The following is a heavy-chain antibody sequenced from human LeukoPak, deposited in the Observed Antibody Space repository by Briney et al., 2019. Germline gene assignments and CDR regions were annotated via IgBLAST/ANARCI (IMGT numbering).Heavy chain of an antibody. V-gene: IGHV3-30*04. CDR2: ISYDGSNK. D-gene: IGHD3-10*01. Sequence: GGSLRLSCAASGVTFSSYAMHWVRQAPGKGLEWVAVISYDGSNKYYADSVKGRFTISRDNSKNTLYLQMNSLRAEDTAVYYCARDRGYYGSGSYYHWGQGTLVTVSS. J-gene: IGHJ5*02. CDR3: ARDRGYYGSGSYYH. CDR1: GVTFSSYA.